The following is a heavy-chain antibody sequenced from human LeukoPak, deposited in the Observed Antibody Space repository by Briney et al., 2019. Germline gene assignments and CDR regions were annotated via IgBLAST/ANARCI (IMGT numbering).Heavy chain of an antibody. V-gene: IGHV2-70*11. CDR3: ARMGCGSYPNYFDY. J-gene: IGHJ4*02. CDR2: IDWDADK. CDR1: GFSLSTSGMC. D-gene: IGHD1-26*01. Sequence: SGPALVKPTQTLTLTCTFSGFSLSTSGMCVSWIRQPPGKALEWLARIDWDADKYYSASLKTRLTISKDTSKNQVVLTMTNMDPVDTASYCCARMGCGSYPNYFDYWGQGILVTVSS.